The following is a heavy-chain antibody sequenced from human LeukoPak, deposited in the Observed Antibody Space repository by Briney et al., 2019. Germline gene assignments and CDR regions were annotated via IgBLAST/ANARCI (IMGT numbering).Heavy chain of an antibody. CDR1: GFTFSSYG. D-gene: IGHD3-10*01. Sequence: GRSLRLSCAASGFTFSSYGMHWVRQAPGKGLEWVAVISYDGSNKDYADSVKGRSTISRDNSKNTLYLQMNSLRAEDTAVYYCARVGLPYYYGSGSGMDVWGQGTTVTVSS. CDR2: ISYDGSNK. CDR3: ARVGLPYYYGSGSGMDV. J-gene: IGHJ6*02. V-gene: IGHV3-30*19.